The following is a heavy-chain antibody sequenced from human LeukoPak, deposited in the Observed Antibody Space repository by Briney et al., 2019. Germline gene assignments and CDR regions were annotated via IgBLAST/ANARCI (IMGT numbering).Heavy chain of an antibody. CDR1: GFTFSSYE. D-gene: IGHD1-14*01. CDR2: ISSSSSYI. J-gene: IGHJ2*01. V-gene: IGHV3-21*01. Sequence: PGGSLRLSCAASGFTFSSYEMNWVRQAPGKGLEWDSSISSSSSYIYYADSVTGRFTISRDNAKNSLYLQMNSLRAEDTAVYYCARVSESEWSFDLWGRGTLVTVSS. CDR3: ARVSESEWSFDL.